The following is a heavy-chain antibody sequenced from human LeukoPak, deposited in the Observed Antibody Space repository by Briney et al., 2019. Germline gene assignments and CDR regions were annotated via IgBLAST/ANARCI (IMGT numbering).Heavy chain of an antibody. V-gene: IGHV1-69*01. D-gene: IGHD3-10*01. J-gene: IGHJ3*02. CDR1: GGTFSSYA. CDR3: ATVGSGSYYNLRVEAFDI. CDR2: IIPIFGTV. Sequence: SVKVSCKASGGTFSSYAISWVRQAPGQGLEWMGGIIPIFGTVNYAQKFQGRVTITADESTSTAYMELSSLRSEDTAVYYCATVGSGSYYNLRVEAFDIWGQGTMVTVSS.